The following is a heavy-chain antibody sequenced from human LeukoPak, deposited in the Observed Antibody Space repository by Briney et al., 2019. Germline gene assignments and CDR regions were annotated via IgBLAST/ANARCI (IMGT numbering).Heavy chain of an antibody. D-gene: IGHD6-13*01. CDR3: VGSSSWTHYFDY. CDR1: GSTFSSYS. CDR2: ISSSSSYI. Sequence: GGSLRLSCAASGSTFSSYSMNWVRQAPGKGLEWVSSISSSSSYIYYADSVKGRFTISRDNAKNSLYLQMNSLRAEDTAVYYCVGSSSWTHYFDYWGQGTLVTVSS. J-gene: IGHJ4*02. V-gene: IGHV3-21*01.